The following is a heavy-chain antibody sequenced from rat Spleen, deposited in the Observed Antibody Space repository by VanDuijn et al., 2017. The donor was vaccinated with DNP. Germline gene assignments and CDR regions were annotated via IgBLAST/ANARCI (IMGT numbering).Heavy chain of an antibody. J-gene: IGHJ2*01. Sequence: EVQLVESGGGLVQPGRSMRLSCAASGFSFSHFPMAWVRQAPARSLEWVAYISYFGDNTYSGDSVKGRFTISRDNTRNTLYLQMNSLRSEDTATYYCARDNYGYFDYWGQGVMVTVS. CDR3: ARDNYGYFDY. CDR2: ISYFGDNT. V-gene: IGHV5-46*01. CDR1: GFSFSHFP. D-gene: IGHD1-11*01.